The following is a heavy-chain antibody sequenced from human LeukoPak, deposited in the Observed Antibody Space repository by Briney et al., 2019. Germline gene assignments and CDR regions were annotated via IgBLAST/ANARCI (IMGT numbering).Heavy chain of an antibody. D-gene: IGHD2-15*01. CDR1: GFTFSSYA. CDR3: AKGGACSGGSCYSPDDAFDI. Sequence: GGSLRLSCAASGFTFSSYAVNWVRQAPGKGLEWVSGISGSGDDTYYADSVKGRFTISRDNSKNTLYLQMNSLRAEDTAVYYCAKGGACSGGSCYSPDDAFDIWGQGTMVTVSS. J-gene: IGHJ3*02. CDR2: ISGSGDDT. V-gene: IGHV3-23*01.